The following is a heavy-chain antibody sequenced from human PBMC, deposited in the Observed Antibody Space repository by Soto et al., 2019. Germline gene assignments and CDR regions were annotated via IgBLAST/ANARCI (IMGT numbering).Heavy chain of an antibody. Sequence: GGSLRLSCAASGFTFSSYSMNWVRQAPGKGLEWVSSISSSSSYIYYADSVKGRFTISRDNAKNSLYLQMNSLRAEDTAVYYCARDTYCSSTSCYHFDYWGQGTLVTVSS. CDR3: ARDTYCSSTSCYHFDY. CDR1: GFTFSSYS. V-gene: IGHV3-21*01. J-gene: IGHJ4*02. CDR2: ISSSSSYI. D-gene: IGHD2-2*01.